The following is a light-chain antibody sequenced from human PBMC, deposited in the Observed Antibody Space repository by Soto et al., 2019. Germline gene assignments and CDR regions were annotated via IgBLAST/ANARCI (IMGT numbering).Light chain of an antibody. CDR1: SSDVGGYNF. V-gene: IGLV2-14*03. CDR3: SSYTTSSIVV. J-gene: IGLJ2*01. CDR2: DVN. Sequence: QSALTQPASVSGSPGQSITISCTGTSSDVGGYNFVSWYQQHPGKVPKLMIFDVNSRPSGVSDRFSGSKSGNTASLTISGLQAEDEGDYYCSSYTTSSIVVFGGGTKLTVL.